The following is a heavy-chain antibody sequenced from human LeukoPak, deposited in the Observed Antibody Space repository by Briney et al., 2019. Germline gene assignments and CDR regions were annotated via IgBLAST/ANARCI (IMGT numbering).Heavy chain of an antibody. CDR3: ARVLYYDILTGYSNWFDP. D-gene: IGHD3-9*01. J-gene: IGHJ5*02. CDR1: GHTFTSYG. V-gene: IGHV1-18*01. Sequence: ASVKVSCKASGHTFTSYGISWVRQAPGQGLEWMGWISAYNGNTNYAQKLQGRVTMTTDTSTSTAYMELRSLRSDDTAVYYCARVLYYDILTGYSNWFDPWGQGTLVTVSS. CDR2: ISAYNGNT.